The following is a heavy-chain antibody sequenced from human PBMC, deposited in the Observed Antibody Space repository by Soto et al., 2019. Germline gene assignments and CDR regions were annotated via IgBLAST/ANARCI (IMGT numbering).Heavy chain of an antibody. CDR1: GVTFSSYA. J-gene: IGHJ6*02. V-gene: IGHV1-69*13. Sequence: SVKVSCKASGVTFSSYAISWVRQAPGQGLEWMGGIIPIFGTANYAQKFQGRVTITADESTSTAYMELSSLRSEDTAVYYCARGNDVVVVPAAIGVYYYYGMDVWGQGTTVTVSS. CDR3: ARGNDVVVVPAAIGVYYYYGMDV. CDR2: IIPIFGTA. D-gene: IGHD2-2*01.